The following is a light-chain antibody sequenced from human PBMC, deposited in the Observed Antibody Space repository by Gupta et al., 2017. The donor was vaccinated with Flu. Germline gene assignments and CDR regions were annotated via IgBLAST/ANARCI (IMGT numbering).Light chain of an antibody. CDR3: PVWEYGRARRV. J-gene: IGLJ2*01. CDR2: GEN. CDR1: NSGSKT. V-gene: IGLV3-21*02. Sequence: GQTARITCGGDNSGSKTVHWYQQKAGPAPVLFIYGENDRPSGIPERFSGSNSGNTATLTISRVEAGDEADYYCPVWEYGRARRVFGGGTNLTVL.